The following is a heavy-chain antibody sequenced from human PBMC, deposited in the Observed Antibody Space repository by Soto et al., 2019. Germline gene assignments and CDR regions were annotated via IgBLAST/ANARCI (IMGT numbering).Heavy chain of an antibody. CDR2: IIPIFGTA. V-gene: IGHV1-69*06. D-gene: IGHD3-3*01. CDR3: ATWTGITIFGVVIISPYDAFDI. Sequence: SVNVSCKASGGTFSSYAISWVRQAPGQGLEWMGGIIPIFGTANYAQKFQGRVTITADKSTSTAYMELSSLRSEDTAVYYCATWTGITIFGVVIISPYDAFDIWGQGTMVTVSS. CDR1: GGTFSSYA. J-gene: IGHJ3*02.